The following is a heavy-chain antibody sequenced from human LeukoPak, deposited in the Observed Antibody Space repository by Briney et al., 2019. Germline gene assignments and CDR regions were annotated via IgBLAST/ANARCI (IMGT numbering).Heavy chain of an antibody. CDR1: GFTLSDYY. V-gene: IGHV3-11*06. CDR3: ARDQHSYCSGGSCYFTAFDY. CDR2: IRSSSSNT. Sequence: GGSLRLSCAASGFTLSDYYVSSIREAPGKGLEWCSYIRSSSSNTNYADSVKGRFTISRDNAKNSLYLQMNSMRAEDTAVYYCARDQHSYCSGGSCYFTAFDYWGQGTLVTVSS. D-gene: IGHD2-15*01. J-gene: IGHJ4*02.